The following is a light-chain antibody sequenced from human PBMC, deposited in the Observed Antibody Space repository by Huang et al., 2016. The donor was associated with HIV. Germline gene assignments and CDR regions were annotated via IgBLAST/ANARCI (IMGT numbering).Light chain of an antibody. Sequence: MTQSPPSLSASIGDRVTLTCRASRDISTFLAWYQQKSGKPPRLLIYAASILYTGCPSRFSGGGSGTNFTLTISSLQPEDVANYYCQKYDSAPRTFGQGT. J-gene: IGKJ1*01. V-gene: IGKV1-27*01. CDR1: RDISTF. CDR3: QKYDSAPRT. CDR2: AAS.